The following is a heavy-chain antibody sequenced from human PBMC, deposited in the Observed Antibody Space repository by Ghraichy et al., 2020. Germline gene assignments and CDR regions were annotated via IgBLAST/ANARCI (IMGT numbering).Heavy chain of an antibody. V-gene: IGHV4-59*01. D-gene: IGHD5-18*01. CDR3: ARFPTVGTAMAW. J-gene: IGHJ4*02. CDR1: GGSISSYY. CDR2: IYYSGST. Sequence: SETLSLTCTVSGGSISSYYWSWIRQPPGKGLEWIGYIYYSGSTNYNPSLKSRVTISVDTSKNQFSLKLSSVTAADTAVYYCARFPTVGTAMAWWGQGTLVTVSS.